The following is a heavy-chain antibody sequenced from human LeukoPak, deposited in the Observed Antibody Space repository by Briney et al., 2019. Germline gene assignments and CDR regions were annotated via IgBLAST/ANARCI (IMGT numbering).Heavy chain of an antibody. CDR1: GFTFSSYP. CDR3: ARGLLEWSGYVLDY. V-gene: IGHV3-30-3*01. CDR2: ISYAGNNE. D-gene: IGHD3-3*01. J-gene: IGHJ4*02. Sequence: PGGSLRLSCAASGFTFSSYPMHWVRQAPGKGLEWVAVISYAGNNEYYADSVKGRFTISRDNSKNTLYLQMDSLRAEDTAVYYCARGLLEWSGYVLDYWGQGTLVTVSS.